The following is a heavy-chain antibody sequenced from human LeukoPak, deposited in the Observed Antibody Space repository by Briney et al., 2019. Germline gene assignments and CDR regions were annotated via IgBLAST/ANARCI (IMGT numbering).Heavy chain of an antibody. V-gene: IGHV4-4*07. CDR2: IHTSGST. CDR3: ARDQQQWLGPFDY. Sequence: SETLSLTCTVSGGSNSISSYYWSWIRQPAGKGLEWIGRIHTSGSTNYNPSLKSRLTMSVDTSKNQFSLKLSSVTAADTAVYYCARDQQQWLGPFDYWGQGTLVTVSS. D-gene: IGHD6-19*01. CDR1: GGSNSISSYY. J-gene: IGHJ4*02.